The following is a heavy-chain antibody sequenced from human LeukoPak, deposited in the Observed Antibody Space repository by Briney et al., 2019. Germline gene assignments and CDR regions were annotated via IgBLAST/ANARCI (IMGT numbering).Heavy chain of an antibody. CDR2: ISSSSSYI. CDR1: GFTFRYYD. J-gene: IGHJ4*02. CDR3: ARVSGENELLTGSLDY. V-gene: IGHV3-21*01. Sequence: GGSLRLSCAASGFTFRYYDMSWVRQAPGKGLEWVSLISSSSSYIYYADSLKGRITISRDNAKNSLYLQMNSLRAEDTAVYYCARVSGENELLTGSLDYWGQGTLVTVSS. D-gene: IGHD3-9*01.